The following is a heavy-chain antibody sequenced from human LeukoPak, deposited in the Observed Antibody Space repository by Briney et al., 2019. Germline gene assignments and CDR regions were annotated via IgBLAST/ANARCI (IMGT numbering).Heavy chain of an antibody. V-gene: IGHV3-30*04. D-gene: IGHD6-19*01. CDR3: ATEQWLGGNAFDI. CDR1: GFTFSNYA. Sequence: GRSLRLSCAASGFTFSNYAMHWVRQAPGKGLEWVAVISYDGSQKYHADSVKGRFTISRDNSKNTLFLQMNSLRPEDTAVYYCATEQWLGGNAFDIWGQGTMVTVSS. CDR2: ISYDGSQK. J-gene: IGHJ3*02.